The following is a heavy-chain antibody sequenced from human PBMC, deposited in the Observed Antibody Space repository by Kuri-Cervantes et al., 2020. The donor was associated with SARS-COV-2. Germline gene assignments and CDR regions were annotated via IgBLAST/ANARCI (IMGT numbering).Heavy chain of an antibody. D-gene: IGHD3-16*01. CDR3: ARDGGNWFDP. CDR1: GFTFSSYS. CDR2: ISSSSSTI. Sequence: GESLKISCAASGFTFSSYSMNWVRQAPGKGLEWASYISSSSSTIYYADSVKGRFTISRDNAKNSLYLQMNSLRAEDTAVYYCARDGGNWFDPWGQGTLVTVSS. V-gene: IGHV3-48*01. J-gene: IGHJ5*02.